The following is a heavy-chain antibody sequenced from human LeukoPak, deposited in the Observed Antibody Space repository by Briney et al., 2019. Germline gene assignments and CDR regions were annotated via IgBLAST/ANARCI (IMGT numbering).Heavy chain of an antibody. J-gene: IGHJ6*03. V-gene: IGHV4-31*03. D-gene: IGHD2-2*01. CDR1: GGSISSGGYY. CDR2: IYYSGGA. Sequence: SETLSLTCTVSGGSISSGGYYWTWIRHHPGKGLEWIGYIYYSGGAYYNPSLKSRVTMSVDTSKNQFSLKLRSVTAADTAVYYCARGGGRDIVVVPAATPYYYMDVWGKGTTVIVSS. CDR3: ARGGGRDIVVVPAATPYYYMDV.